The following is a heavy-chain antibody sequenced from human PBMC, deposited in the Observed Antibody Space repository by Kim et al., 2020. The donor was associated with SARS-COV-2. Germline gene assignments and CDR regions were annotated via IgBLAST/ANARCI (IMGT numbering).Heavy chain of an antibody. V-gene: IGHV3-9*01. Sequence: GGSLRLSCAASGFTFDDYAMHWVRQAPGKGLEWVSGISWNSGSIGYADSVKGRFTISRDNAKNSLYLQMNSLRAEDTALYYCAKDMHSSGWYDAFDIWGQGTMVTVSS. D-gene: IGHD6-19*01. CDR1: GFTFDDYA. CDR2: ISWNSGSI. J-gene: IGHJ3*02. CDR3: AKDMHSSGWYDAFDI.